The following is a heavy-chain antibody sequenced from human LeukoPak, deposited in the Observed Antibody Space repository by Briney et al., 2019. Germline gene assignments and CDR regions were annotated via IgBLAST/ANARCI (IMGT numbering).Heavy chain of an antibody. V-gene: IGHV3-49*04. Sequence: GGSLRLSCPASGFTFGDYAMSWVRQAPGKGLEWVGFIRSKTYGGTTEYAASVNGRFTISRDDSKSIAYLQTNSLKTEDTAVYYCTRMGGTSYGDWYFDLWGRGTLVTVSS. CDR1: GFTFGDYA. J-gene: IGHJ2*01. CDR3: TRMGGTSYGDWYFDL. CDR2: IRSKTYGGTT. D-gene: IGHD1-26*01.